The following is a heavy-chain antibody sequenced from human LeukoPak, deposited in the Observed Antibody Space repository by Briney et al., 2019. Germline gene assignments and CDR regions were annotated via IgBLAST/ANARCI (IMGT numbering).Heavy chain of an antibody. Sequence: ASVKVSCKASGYTFTSYDINWVRQATGQGLEWMGWMNPNSGNTGYAQKFQGRVTMTRNTSISTAHMELSSLRSEDTAVYYCARGAIVVVPAAIRYYYYGMDVWGQGTTVTVSS. CDR1: GYTFTSYD. D-gene: IGHD2-2*01. V-gene: IGHV1-8*01. J-gene: IGHJ6*02. CDR3: ARGAIVVVPAAIRYYYYGMDV. CDR2: MNPNSGNT.